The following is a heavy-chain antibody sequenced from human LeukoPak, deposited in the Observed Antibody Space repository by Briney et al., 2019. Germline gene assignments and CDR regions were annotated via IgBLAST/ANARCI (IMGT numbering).Heavy chain of an antibody. CDR1: GGSISSYY. D-gene: IGHD3-22*01. J-gene: IGHJ6*03. CDR2: IYSSGTT. CDR3: ARDSRYSDNSGYYYSHYYMDV. V-gene: IGHV4-59*01. Sequence: PSETLSLTCTVSGGSISSYYWSWIRQPPGKELEWLGYIYSSGTTRYNPSLKSRVTITVDTSKNQFSLSLRSVTAADTAVYYCARDSRYSDNSGYYYSHYYMDVWGKGTTVTVSS.